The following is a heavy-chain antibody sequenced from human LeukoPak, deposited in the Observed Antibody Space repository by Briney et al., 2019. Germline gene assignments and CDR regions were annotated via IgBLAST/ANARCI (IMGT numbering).Heavy chain of an antibody. J-gene: IGHJ4*02. CDR1: GFTFSDIW. Sequence: GGSLRLSCAASGFTFSDIWMSWVRQAPGKGLEWVGRIKSNVDGGARDYAAPVKGRFTISRDDSKNTLYLQMSRLKTEDTGVYYCTTDGVDFWSGYYIGNYWGQGTPVAVSS. V-gene: IGHV3-15*01. CDR3: TTDGVDFWSGYYIGNY. D-gene: IGHD3-3*01. CDR2: IKSNVDGGAR.